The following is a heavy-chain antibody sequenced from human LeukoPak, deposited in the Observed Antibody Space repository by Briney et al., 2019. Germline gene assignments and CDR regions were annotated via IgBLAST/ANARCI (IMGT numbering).Heavy chain of an antibody. D-gene: IGHD5-24*01. J-gene: IGHJ5*02. CDR2: ISGSGGST. Sequence: PGGSLRLSCAASGFTFSRYAMSWVRQAPGKGLEWVSAISGSGGSTYYADSVKGRFTISRDNSKNTLYLQMNSLRAEDTAVYYCAKSSRDGYNFNWFDPWGQGTLVTVSS. V-gene: IGHV3-23*01. CDR1: GFTFSRYA. CDR3: AKSSRDGYNFNWFDP.